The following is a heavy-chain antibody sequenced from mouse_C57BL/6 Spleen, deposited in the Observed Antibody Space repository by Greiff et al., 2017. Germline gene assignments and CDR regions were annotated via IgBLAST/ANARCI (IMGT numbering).Heavy chain of an antibody. Sequence: QVQLQQPGAALVKPGASVKMSCPASGYTFTSYWITWVKQRPGHGLAWIGDIYPGSGSTNYNEKFKSTATLTVDTSSSTAYMQISSLTSEDSAVYDCARWDYDVYAMDYWGQGTSVTVSS. J-gene: IGHJ4*01. CDR2: IYPGSGST. V-gene: IGHV1-55*01. D-gene: IGHD2-4*01. CDR3: ARWDYDVYAMDY. CDR1: GYTFTSYW.